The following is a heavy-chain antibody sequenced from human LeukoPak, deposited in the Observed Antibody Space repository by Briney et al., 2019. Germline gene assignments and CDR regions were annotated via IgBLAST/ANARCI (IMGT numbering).Heavy chain of an antibody. J-gene: IGHJ4*02. Sequence: SGGSLRLSCAASGFTFSSYGMHWVRQAPGKGLEWVAVIWYDGSNKYYADSVKGRFTISRDNSKNTLYLQMNSLRAEDTALYYCARAYCGADCPTLDYWGQGTLVTVSS. CDR2: IWYDGSNK. CDR1: GFTFSSYG. D-gene: IGHD2-21*02. V-gene: IGHV3-33*01. CDR3: ARAYCGADCPTLDY.